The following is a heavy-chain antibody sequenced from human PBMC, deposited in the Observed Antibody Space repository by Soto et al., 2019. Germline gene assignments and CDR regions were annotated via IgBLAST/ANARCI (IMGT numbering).Heavy chain of an antibody. CDR3: AIPQLEGGTSEGFGP. J-gene: IGHJ5*02. CDR2: INSGSATI. CDR1: GFTFSNYH. V-gene: IGHV3-48*01. D-gene: IGHD3-3*01. Sequence: EVQLVESGGGLVQPGGSLRLSCAASGFTFSNYHMNWVRQAPGKGLEWISYINSGSATIYYADSVKGRFTISRDNAKNSLYLQMNSMRVEYTAVYFCAIPQLEGGTSEGFGPWGHGTLVPVSP.